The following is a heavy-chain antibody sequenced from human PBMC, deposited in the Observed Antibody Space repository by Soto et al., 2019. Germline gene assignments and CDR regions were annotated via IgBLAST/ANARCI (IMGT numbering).Heavy chain of an antibody. V-gene: IGHV3-23*01. Sequence: QPGGSLRLSCAASGFTFSNYGMSWVRQAPGKGLEYVSAISDSGSRPYYADSVKGRFTISRDNSKDTLYLQMSSLRAEDTAVYYCAKDRMNHNSVWDPFDIWGQGTMVTVSS. J-gene: IGHJ3*02. D-gene: IGHD2-15*01. CDR2: ISDSGSRP. CDR3: AKDRMNHNSVWDPFDI. CDR1: GFTFSNYG.